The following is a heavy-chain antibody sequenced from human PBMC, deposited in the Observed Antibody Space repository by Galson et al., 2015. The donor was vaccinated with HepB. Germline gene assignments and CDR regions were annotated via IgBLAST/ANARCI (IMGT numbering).Heavy chain of an antibody. J-gene: IGHJ4*02. Sequence: SLRLSCAASGFTFSSYSMNWVRQAPGKGLEWVSSISSSSSYIYYADSVKGRFTISRDNAKNSLYLQMNSLRAEDTAVYYCARVGHIVGGEGYWGQGTLVTVSS. D-gene: IGHD2-21*01. CDR3: ARVGHIVGGEGY. V-gene: IGHV3-21*01. CDR1: GFTFSSYS. CDR2: ISSSSSYI.